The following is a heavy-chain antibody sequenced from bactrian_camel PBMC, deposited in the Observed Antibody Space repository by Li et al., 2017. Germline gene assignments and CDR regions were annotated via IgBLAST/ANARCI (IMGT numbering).Heavy chain of an antibody. Sequence: HVQLVESGGGSVQAGGSLRLSCAASGYTGPGYDYTISWFRQAPGKEREGVAYISTGGRTTHYSDAVKGRFTISRDSAKMTVDLQMNSLKPEDSGLNYCAARRVSRFSASTLSPEEYNFWGHGTQVTVS. V-gene: IGHV3S60*01. CDR1: GYTGPGYDYT. CDR3: AARRVSRFSASTLSPEEYNF. CDR2: ISTGGRTT. J-gene: IGHJ4*01.